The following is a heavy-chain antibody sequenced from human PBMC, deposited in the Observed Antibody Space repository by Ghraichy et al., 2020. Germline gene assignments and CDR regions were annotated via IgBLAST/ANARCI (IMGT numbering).Heavy chain of an antibody. Sequence: TVKVSCKASGGTFSSYAISWVRQAPGQGLEWMGGIIPIFGTANYAQKFQGRVTITADESTSTAYMELSSLRSEDTAVYYCARDLLNVIVVVPAASGWFDPWGQGTLVTVSS. D-gene: IGHD2-2*01. CDR1: GGTFSSYA. CDR3: ARDLLNVIVVVPAASGWFDP. J-gene: IGHJ5*02. V-gene: IGHV1-69*13. CDR2: IIPIFGTA.